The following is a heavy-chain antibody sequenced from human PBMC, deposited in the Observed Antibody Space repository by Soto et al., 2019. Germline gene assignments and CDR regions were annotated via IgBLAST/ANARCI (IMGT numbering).Heavy chain of an antibody. CDR3: TRHRRGGVAGRVYYYYGMDV. V-gene: IGHV4-30-4*01. J-gene: IGHJ6*02. CDR1: GGSISNGDYY. D-gene: IGHD6-19*01. Sequence: SETLSLTCTVSGGSISNGDYYWSWIRQPPGKGLEWIGYTYYSGSSYYNPSLRSRVTLSIDTSNNQFSLKLSSVTAADTAVYYCTRHRRGGVAGRVYYYYGMDVWGQGTTVTVSS. CDR2: TYYSGSS.